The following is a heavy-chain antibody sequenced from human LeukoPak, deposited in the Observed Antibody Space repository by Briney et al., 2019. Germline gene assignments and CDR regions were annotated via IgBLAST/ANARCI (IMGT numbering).Heavy chain of an antibody. CDR1: GGSISTYY. V-gene: IGHV4-59*01. Sequence: PSETLSLTSTVSGGSISTYYWSWIRQPPGKGLEWIGYIYYSGSTTYNPSLKSRVTISIDTSKNQFSLKLSSVTAADTAVYYCARTSYTSGYYYYYMDVWGKGTTVTVSS. CDR2: IYYSGST. D-gene: IGHD3-22*01. CDR3: ARTSYTSGYYYYYMDV. J-gene: IGHJ6*03.